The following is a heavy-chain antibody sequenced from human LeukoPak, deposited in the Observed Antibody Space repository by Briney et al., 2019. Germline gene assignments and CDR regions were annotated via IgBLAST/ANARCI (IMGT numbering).Heavy chain of an antibody. D-gene: IGHD1-14*01. V-gene: IGHV3-66*01. CDR3: ARDDDNRIGFDP. Sequence: GGSLRLSCAASGFTVSTNHMTWVRQAPGKGLEWVSVIYSGGNTYYADSVKGRFTISRDNSENTVHLQMNSLRAEDTALYYCARDDDNRIGFDPWGQGTLVTVSS. CDR1: GFTVSTNH. CDR2: IYSGGNT. J-gene: IGHJ5*02.